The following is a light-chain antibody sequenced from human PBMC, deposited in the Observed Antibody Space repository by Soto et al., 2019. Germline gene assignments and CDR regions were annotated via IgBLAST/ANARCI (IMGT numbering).Light chain of an antibody. J-gene: IGKJ4*01. CDR3: QKYNSVPLA. Sequence: DIQMTQSPSSLSASVGDRVTITCRASQGIGNYLAWYQQKPGKVPKLLIYAASTLHSGVPSRFSGSGSGTDFTLTISTLQPEDVATYYCQKYNSVPLAFGGGTKVELK. CDR2: AAS. CDR1: QGIGNY. V-gene: IGKV1-27*01.